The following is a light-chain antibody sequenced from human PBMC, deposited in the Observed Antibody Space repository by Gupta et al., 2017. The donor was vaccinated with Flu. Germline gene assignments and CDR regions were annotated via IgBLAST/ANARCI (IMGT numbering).Light chain of an antibody. J-gene: IGKJ4*01. Sequence: EIVFTQSPGTLSLSPGERATLSCRASQSVSSSYLAWYQQSPGQAPRLLIYGASNRTTGIPDRFSGGGSGTDFTLTISRLEPEDFAVYYCQQYGSSSGLTFGGGTRVEIK. CDR1: QSVSSSY. V-gene: IGKV3-20*01. CDR3: QQYGSSSGLT. CDR2: GAS.